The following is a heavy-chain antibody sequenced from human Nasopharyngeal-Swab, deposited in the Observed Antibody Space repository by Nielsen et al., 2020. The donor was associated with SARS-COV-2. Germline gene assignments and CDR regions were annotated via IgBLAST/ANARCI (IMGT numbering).Heavy chain of an antibody. CDR2: IYSSGST. CDR3: ATCSSANCYPPDDAFDT. CDR1: GGYISSGGHY. V-gene: IGHV4-61*02. D-gene: IGHD2-2*01. J-gene: IGHJ3*02. Sequence: SETLSLTCTVSGGYISSGGHYWTWIRQPAGKGLEWIGRIYSSGSTNYNPSLKSRVSISIDTSKNQFSLRLSSVTAADTAMYYCATCSSANCYPPDDAFDTWGQGTMV.